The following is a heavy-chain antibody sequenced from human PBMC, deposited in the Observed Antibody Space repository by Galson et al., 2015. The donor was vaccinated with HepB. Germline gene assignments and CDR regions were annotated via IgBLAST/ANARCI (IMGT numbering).Heavy chain of an antibody. V-gene: IGHV1-46*01. D-gene: IGHD6-13*01. CDR3: ARRHSSSWYTADYYFDY. CDR1: GYTFTSYY. Sequence: SVKVSCKASGYTFTSYYMHWVRQAPGQGLEWMGIINPSGGSTSYAQKFQGRVTMTRDTSTSTVYMELSSLRSEDTAVYYCARRHSSSWYTADYYFDYWGQGTLVTVSS. J-gene: IGHJ4*02. CDR2: INPSGGST.